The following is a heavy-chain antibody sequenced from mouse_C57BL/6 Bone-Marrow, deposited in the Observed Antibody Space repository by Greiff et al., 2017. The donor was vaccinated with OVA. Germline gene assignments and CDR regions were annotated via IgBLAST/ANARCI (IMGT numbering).Heavy chain of an antibody. CDR1: GFTFSDYG. CDR3: ARHETTVVAYYAMDY. V-gene: IGHV5-15*04. CDR2: ISNLAYSI. Sequence: EVMLVESGGGLVQPGGSLKLSCAASGFTFSDYGMAWVRQAPRKGPEWVAFISNLAYSIYYADTVTGRFTISRENAKNTLYLEMSSLRSEDTAMYYCARHETTVVAYYAMDYWGQGTSVTVSS. D-gene: IGHD1-1*01. J-gene: IGHJ4*01.